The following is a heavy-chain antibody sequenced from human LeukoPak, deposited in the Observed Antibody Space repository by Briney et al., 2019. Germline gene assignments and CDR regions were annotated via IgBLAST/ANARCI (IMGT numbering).Heavy chain of an antibody. D-gene: IGHD3-10*01. J-gene: IGHJ5*02. CDR3: ARGSPYYYGSGSYWFDP. Sequence: GGSLRLSCAASGFTVSSNYMSWVRQAPGKGLEWVSVIYSGGSTYYADSVKGRFTISRDNSKNTLYLQMNSLRAEDTAVYYCARGSPYYYGSGSYWFDPWGQGTLVTVSS. CDR1: GFTVSSNY. V-gene: IGHV3-66*01. CDR2: IYSGGST.